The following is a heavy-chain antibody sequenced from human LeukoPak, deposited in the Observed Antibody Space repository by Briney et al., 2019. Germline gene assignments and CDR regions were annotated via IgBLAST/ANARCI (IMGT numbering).Heavy chain of an antibody. D-gene: IGHD1-7*01. J-gene: IGHJ4*02. CDR2: INHSGST. V-gene: IGHV4-34*01. CDR3: ARGLNWNYSLDY. CDR1: GGSFSGYY. Sequence: SETLSLTCAVYGGSFSGYYWSWIRQPPGKGLEWIGEINHSGSTNYNPSLTSRVTISVDTSKNQFSLKLSSVTAADTAVYYCARGLNWNYSLDYWGQGTLVTVSS.